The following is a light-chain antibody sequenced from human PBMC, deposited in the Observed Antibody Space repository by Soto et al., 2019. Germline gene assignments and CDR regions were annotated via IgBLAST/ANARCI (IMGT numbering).Light chain of an antibody. CDR3: QQYDHLPLT. CDR1: QSVSSNY. CDR2: GAS. V-gene: IGKV3D-7*01. J-gene: IGKJ4*01. Sequence: EIVLTQSPGTLSLSPGERATLSCRASQSVSSNYLSWYQQKHGQXHRLLIYGASTRATGLPARFSGSGSGTEVTLTISSLQPEDIETYYGQQYDHLPLTFGGGTKVDIK.